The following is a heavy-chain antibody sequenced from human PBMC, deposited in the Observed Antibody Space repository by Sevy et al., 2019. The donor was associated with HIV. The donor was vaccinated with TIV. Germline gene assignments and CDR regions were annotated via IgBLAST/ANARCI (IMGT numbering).Heavy chain of an antibody. Sequence: GGSLRLSCTASGFPFSSYDMNWVRQAPGQGLEWISSISSSSNFVYQADSVKGRFTISRDNAKNSLFLQMNSLTVEDTAVYYCARDRGVPRTRGSYQYGMDVWGQGTTDTVSS. V-gene: IGHV3-21*06. CDR2: ISSSSNFV. CDR3: ARDRGVPRTRGSYQYGMDV. D-gene: IGHD3-16*01. J-gene: IGHJ6*02. CDR1: GFPFSSYD.